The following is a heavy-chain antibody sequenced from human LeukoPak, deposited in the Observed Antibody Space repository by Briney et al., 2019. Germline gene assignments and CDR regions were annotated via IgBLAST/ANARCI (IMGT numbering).Heavy chain of an antibody. V-gene: IGHV4-59*01. J-gene: IGHJ4*02. CDR1: GGSISSYY. Sequence: PSETLSLTCTVSGGSISSYYWSWIRQPPGKGLEWIGYIYYSGSTNYNPSLKSRVTISVDTSKNQFSLKLSSVTAADTAVYYCAKTPRKTAMFNYGGKGPLVTFPS. CDR2: IYYSGST. D-gene: IGHD5-18*01. CDR3: AKTPRKTAMFNY.